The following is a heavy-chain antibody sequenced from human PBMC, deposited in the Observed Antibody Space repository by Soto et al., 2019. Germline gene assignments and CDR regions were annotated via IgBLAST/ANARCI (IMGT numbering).Heavy chain of an antibody. V-gene: IGHV1-69*13. CDR2: IIPIFGTA. CDR1: GCTFSSYA. Sequence: GPPVKVSCKASGCTFSSYAISWVRHAPGQGLEWMGGIIPIFGTANYAQKFQGRVTITADESTSTAYMELSSLRSGDTAVYYCARGYCSSTSCYASYYYYGMDVWGQGTTVTVSS. D-gene: IGHD2-2*01. CDR3: ARGYCSSTSCYASYYYYGMDV. J-gene: IGHJ6*02.